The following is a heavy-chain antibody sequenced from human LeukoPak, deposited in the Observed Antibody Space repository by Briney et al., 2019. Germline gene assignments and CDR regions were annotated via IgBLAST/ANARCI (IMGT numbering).Heavy chain of an antibody. D-gene: IGHD2-15*01. V-gene: IGHV1-18*01. CDR3: AAGYCSGGSCQPFDY. CDR1: GYTFTSYG. J-gene: IGHJ4*02. CDR2: ISAYNGNT. Sequence: ASVKVSCKASGYTFTSYGISWVRQAPGQGLEWMGWISAYNGNTNYAQKLQGRVTMTTDTSTSTAYMELRSLRSDDTAVYYCAAGYCSGGSCQPFDYSGQGTLVTVSS.